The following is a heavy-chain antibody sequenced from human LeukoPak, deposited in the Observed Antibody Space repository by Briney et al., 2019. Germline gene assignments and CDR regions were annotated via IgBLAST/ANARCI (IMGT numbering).Heavy chain of an antibody. J-gene: IGHJ3*02. CDR3: ASSLFGELPDAFDI. Sequence: SETLSLTCTVSGGSISSYYWSWIRQPAGKGLEWIGRIYTSGSTNYNPSLKSRVTMSVDTSKNQFSLKLSSVTAADTAVYYCASSLFGELPDAFDIWGQGTMVTVSS. CDR1: GGSISSYY. V-gene: IGHV4-4*07. CDR2: IYTSGST. D-gene: IGHD3-10*02.